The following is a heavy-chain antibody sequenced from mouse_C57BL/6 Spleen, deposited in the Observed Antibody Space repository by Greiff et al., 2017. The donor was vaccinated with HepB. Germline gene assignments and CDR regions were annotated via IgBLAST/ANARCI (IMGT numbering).Heavy chain of an antibody. V-gene: IGHV5-9-1*02. CDR3: TRALYDGYSPWFAY. J-gene: IGHJ3*01. Sequence: EVQRVESGEGLVKPGGSLKLSCAASGFTFSSYAMSWVRQTPEKRLEWVAYISSGGDYIYYADTVKGRFTISRDNARNTLYLQMSSLKSEDTAMYYCTRALYDGYSPWFAYWGQGTLVTVSA. D-gene: IGHD2-3*01. CDR1: GFTFSSYA. CDR2: ISSGGDYI.